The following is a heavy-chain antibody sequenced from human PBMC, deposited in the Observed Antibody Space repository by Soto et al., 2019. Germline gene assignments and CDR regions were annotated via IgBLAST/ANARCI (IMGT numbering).Heavy chain of an antibody. D-gene: IGHD2-21*01. V-gene: IGHV3-64*01. CDR3: ERRIPFGYGMDV. CDR2: ITSNGGNT. Sequence: EVQLVESGGGLVQPGGSLRLSCAASGFTFSSYAMHWVRQAPGKGLEYVSGITSNGGNTDYASSVKGRFTISRDKSKNTPYLQMGSLRAEDMAVYYCERRIPFGYGMDVWGQGTTVTVSS. J-gene: IGHJ6*02. CDR1: GFTFSSYA.